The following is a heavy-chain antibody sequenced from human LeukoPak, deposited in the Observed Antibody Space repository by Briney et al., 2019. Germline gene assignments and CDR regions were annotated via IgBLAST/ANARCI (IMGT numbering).Heavy chain of an antibody. Sequence: GGSLRLSCAASDFTFGNYWMSWVRQVPGKGPEWVANIRQDGNEFYYVASVKGRFTISRDNAKNSLYLQMNSLRVEDTAVYYCARDKVSGATLLDYWGQGTLVTVSS. J-gene: IGHJ4*02. V-gene: IGHV3-7*01. D-gene: IGHD1-26*01. CDR2: IRQDGNEF. CDR1: DFTFGNYW. CDR3: ARDKVSGATLLDY.